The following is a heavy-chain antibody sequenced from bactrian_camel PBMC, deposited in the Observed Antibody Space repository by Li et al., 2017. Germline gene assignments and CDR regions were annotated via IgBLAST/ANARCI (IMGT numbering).Heavy chain of an antibody. CDR1: GARYTYRLYC. Sequence: HVQLVESGGGSVQAGGSLRLSCAASGARYTYRLYCLGWFRQAPGKEREGVAAIERDGSTSYADSVKGRFTISYDNAKNTMYLQMDSLKPEDTAMYSCAADRWCLGWARKSEWTYWGQGTQVTVS. D-gene: IGHD5*01. CDR3: AADRWCLGWARKSEWTY. J-gene: IGHJ4*01. V-gene: IGHV3S53*01. CDR2: IERDGST.